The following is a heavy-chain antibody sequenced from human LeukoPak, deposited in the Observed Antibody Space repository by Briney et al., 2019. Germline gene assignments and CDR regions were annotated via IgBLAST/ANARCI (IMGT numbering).Heavy chain of an antibody. Sequence: GGSLRLSCAASGFTFSSYWMSWVRQAPGKGLEWVANIKQDGSEKYYVDSVKGRFTISRDNAKNSLYLQMNSLRTEDTAVYYCAKDGMIRGVIRVNVNWLDPWGQGTLVTVSS. CDR2: IKQDGSEK. J-gene: IGHJ5*02. V-gene: IGHV3-7*01. D-gene: IGHD3-10*01. CDR3: AKDGMIRGVIRVNVNWLDP. CDR1: GFTFSSYW.